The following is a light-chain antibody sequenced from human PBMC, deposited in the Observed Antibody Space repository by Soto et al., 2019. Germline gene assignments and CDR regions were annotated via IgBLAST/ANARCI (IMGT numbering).Light chain of an antibody. CDR1: QSVSSK. V-gene: IGKV3-15*01. Sequence: EIVMTQSRATLSVSPGERASLSCRASQSVSSKLAWYQQKPGQAPRVLIYGASTRATGIPARFSGSGSGTEFTITISSLQSEDFAVYYCQHYNDWPPTWTFGQGTRVEIK. CDR3: QHYNDWPPTWT. CDR2: GAS. J-gene: IGKJ1*01.